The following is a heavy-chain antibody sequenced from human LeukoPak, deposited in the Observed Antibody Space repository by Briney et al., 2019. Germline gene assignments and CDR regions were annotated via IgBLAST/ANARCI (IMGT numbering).Heavy chain of an antibody. CDR3: ARSFSGRGYFDY. V-gene: IGHV1-69*04. CDR2: IIPILGIA. J-gene: IGHJ4*02. CDR1: GGTFSSYA. Sequence: ASVKVSCKASGGTFSSYAISWVRQAPGQGLEWMGRIIPILGIANYAQKFQGRVTITADKSTSTAYMELSSLRSEDTAVYYCARSFSGRGYFDYWGQGTLVTASS. D-gene: IGHD2-15*01.